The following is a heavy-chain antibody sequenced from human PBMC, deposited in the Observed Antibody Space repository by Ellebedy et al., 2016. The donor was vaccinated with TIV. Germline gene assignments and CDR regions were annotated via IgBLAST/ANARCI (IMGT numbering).Heavy chain of an antibody. CDR3: ARATAGLDV. Sequence: GESLKISCAASGFTFSSYDMHWVRQVTGKGLEWVSSIGAAGDTHYSGSVKGRFTISRENGKNSLYRQMNSLKAEDTAMYYCARATAGLDVWGQGTTVTVSS. V-gene: IGHV3-13*01. CDR1: GFTFSSYD. CDR2: IGAAGDT. J-gene: IGHJ6*02.